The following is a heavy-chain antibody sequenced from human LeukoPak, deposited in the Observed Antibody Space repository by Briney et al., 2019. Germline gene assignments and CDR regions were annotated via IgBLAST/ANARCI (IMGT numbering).Heavy chain of an antibody. V-gene: IGHV3-23*01. Sequence: GGSLRLSCAASGFTLSNHAMHWVRQAPGKGLEWVSTINPGGAGTYYTDSVKGRFTISRDKSKNTVFLQMNSLRADDTAVYFCAKDLSFDYNYFDYWGQGTLVTVSS. J-gene: IGHJ4*02. CDR2: INPGGAGT. CDR1: GFTLSNHA. CDR3: AKDLSFDYNYFDY. D-gene: IGHD4-11*01.